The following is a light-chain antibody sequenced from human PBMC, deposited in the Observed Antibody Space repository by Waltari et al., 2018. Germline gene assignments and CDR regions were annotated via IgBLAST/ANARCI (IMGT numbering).Light chain of an antibody. CDR1: SSNIGNNY. Sequence: QSVLSQPPSASGTPGQRATIPCSGSSSNIGNNYVHWYQPLPGTAPKLLIYSNNQRPSGVPDRFSGSKSGTSASLAINGLRSEDEADYYCATWDDSLRMVFGGGTELTVL. CDR3: ATWDDSLRMV. CDR2: SNN. J-gene: IGLJ3*02. V-gene: IGLV1-47*01.